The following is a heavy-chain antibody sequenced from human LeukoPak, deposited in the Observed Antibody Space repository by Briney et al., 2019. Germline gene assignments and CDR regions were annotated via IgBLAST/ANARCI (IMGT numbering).Heavy chain of an antibody. Sequence: GGSLRLSCAASGFTFSSYAMSWVRQAPGKGLEWVSAISGSGGSTYYADSVKGRFTISRDNSRNTLYLQMNSLRAEDTAVYYCAKDGYDFWSGPTHGDYWGQGTLVTVSS. V-gene: IGHV3-23*01. CDR3: AKDGYDFWSGPTHGDY. D-gene: IGHD3-3*01. J-gene: IGHJ4*02. CDR2: ISGSGGST. CDR1: GFTFSSYA.